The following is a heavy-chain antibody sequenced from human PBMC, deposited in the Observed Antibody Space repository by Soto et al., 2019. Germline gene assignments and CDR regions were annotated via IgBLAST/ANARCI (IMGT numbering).Heavy chain of an antibody. J-gene: IGHJ4*02. CDR2: ISSDGSNK. CDR1: GFIFSNYG. Sequence: LRLSCAASGFIFSNYGVHWVRQTPGKGLEWVAVISSDGSNKYYADSVKGRFTISRDNSKYTLYLQMNSLRPEDTAMYYCAKDRSGGSYYLFDYWGQGTLVTVSS. V-gene: IGHV3-30*18. CDR3: AKDRSGGSYYLFDY. D-gene: IGHD1-26*01.